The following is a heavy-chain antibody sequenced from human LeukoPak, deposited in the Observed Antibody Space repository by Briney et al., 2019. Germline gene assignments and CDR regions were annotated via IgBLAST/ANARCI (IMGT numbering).Heavy chain of an antibody. CDR2: IQDDGRRT. D-gene: IGHD5-12*01. Sequence: AGSLRLSCEASGFTFSRYGMHWVRQAPAKGLEWVAFIQDDGRRTEYADSVKSRFTISRDNSKNKHYVQMKSLRPDDTALYYCAKRAGSNSGPFDYWGQGTVVTVSS. V-gene: IGHV3-30*02. J-gene: IGHJ4*02. CDR1: GFTFSRYG. CDR3: AKRAGSNSGPFDY.